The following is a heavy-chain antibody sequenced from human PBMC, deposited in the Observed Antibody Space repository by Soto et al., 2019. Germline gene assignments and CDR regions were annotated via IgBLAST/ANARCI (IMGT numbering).Heavy chain of an antibody. CDR2: IYYSGST. J-gene: IGHJ6*02. Sequence: SETLSLTXTVSGGSISSGDYYWSWIRQPPGKGLEWIGYIYYSGSTYYNPSLKSRVTISVDTSKNQFSLKLSSVTAADTAVYYCARSDYYYYYGMDVWGQGTTVTVSS. CDR1: GGSISSGDYY. V-gene: IGHV4-30-4*01. CDR3: ARSDYYYYYGMDV.